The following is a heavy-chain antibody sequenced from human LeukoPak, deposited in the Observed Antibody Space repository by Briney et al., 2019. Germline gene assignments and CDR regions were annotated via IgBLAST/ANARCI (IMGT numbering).Heavy chain of an antibody. CDR3: AREIFVVVPAARAPGDY. J-gene: IGHJ4*02. D-gene: IGHD2-2*01. CDR2: ISSSSSYI. V-gene: IGHV3-21*03. Sequence: PGGCLRLSCAESGFTFCSSCMNWVRPAPGKGLEWVSSISSSSSYIYYADSVKGQFTISRDNAKNSLYLQMNSLRAEDTAVYYCAREIFVVVPAARAPGDYWGQGTLVTVSS. CDR1: GFTFCSSC.